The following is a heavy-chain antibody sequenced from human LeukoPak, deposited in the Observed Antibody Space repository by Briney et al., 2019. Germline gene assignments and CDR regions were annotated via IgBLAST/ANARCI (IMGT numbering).Heavy chain of an antibody. Sequence: ASVKVSCKVSGYTLTELSMHWVRQAPGKGLEWKGGFDPKDGETIYAQKFQGRVTMTEDTSTDTAYMELSSLRSDDTAVYYCATGIYDILTGYQPYYFDYWGQGTLVTVSS. D-gene: IGHD3-9*01. V-gene: IGHV1-24*01. CDR3: ATGIYDILTGYQPYYFDY. CDR1: GYTLTELS. CDR2: FDPKDGET. J-gene: IGHJ4*02.